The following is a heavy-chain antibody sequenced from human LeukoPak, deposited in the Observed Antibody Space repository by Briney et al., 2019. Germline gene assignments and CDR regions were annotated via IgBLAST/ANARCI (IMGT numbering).Heavy chain of an antibody. CDR1: GGTFSSYA. V-gene: IGHV1-69*13. CDR2: IIPIFGTA. J-gene: IGHJ4*02. Sequence: SVKVSCKASGGTFSSYAISWVRQAPGQGLEWMGGIIPIFGTANYAQKFQGRVTITADESTSTAYLELSGLRSEDTAVYYCARDTGGYGSGSYRFDYWGQGTLVTVSS. CDR3: ARDTGGYGSGSYRFDY. D-gene: IGHD3-10*01.